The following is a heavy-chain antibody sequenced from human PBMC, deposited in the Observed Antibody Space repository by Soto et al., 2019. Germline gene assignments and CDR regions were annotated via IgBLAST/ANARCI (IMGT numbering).Heavy chain of an antibody. J-gene: IGHJ3*02. Sequence: EVQLLESGGGFVQPWRHLRLSCTASGFTFGDDAMSCYRKAPGKGLEWGGGIRSKAYGGTTEYDASVKGRFTISRDDYKSIAYLQMNSLNTEDTAVYYCTREAEVYSSGWAQDAFDISGHGTMVTVS. CDR3: TREAEVYSSGWAQDAFDI. CDR2: IRSKAYGGTT. V-gene: IGHV3-49*03. D-gene: IGHD6-19*01. CDR1: GFTFGDDA.